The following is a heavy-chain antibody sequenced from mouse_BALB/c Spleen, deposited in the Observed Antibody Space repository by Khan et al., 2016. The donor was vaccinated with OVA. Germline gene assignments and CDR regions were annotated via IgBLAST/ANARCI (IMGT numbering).Heavy chain of an antibody. D-gene: IGHD3-3*01. Sequence: EVQLQESGPGLVKPSQSLSLTCTVTGYSITSDYAWNWIRQFPGNKLEWMGYISYSGSTSYNPSLKSRISITRDTSKNQFFLQLNSVTTEDTATYYCERGTGRAVFAYWGQGSLVTVSA. CDR2: ISYSGST. J-gene: IGHJ3*01. V-gene: IGHV3-2*02. CDR3: ERGTGRAVFAY. CDR1: GYSITSDYA.